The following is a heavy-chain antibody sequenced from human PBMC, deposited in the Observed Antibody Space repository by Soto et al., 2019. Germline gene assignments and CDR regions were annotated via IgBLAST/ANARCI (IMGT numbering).Heavy chain of an antibody. V-gene: IGHV1-18*01. D-gene: IGHD3-22*01. CDR2: INPYNGNR. CDR3: ARDRLRGYDSSGFYS. CDR1: GYSFRSYG. Sequence: QVQLVQSGGELRKPGASVKVSCEASGYSFRSYGINWVRQAPGQGLEWMGWINPYNGNRNYARKFEDRITMTTDTSTNTVYMELRSLRSDDTAVYYCARDRLRGYDSSGFYSWGQGTLVIVSS. J-gene: IGHJ5*02.